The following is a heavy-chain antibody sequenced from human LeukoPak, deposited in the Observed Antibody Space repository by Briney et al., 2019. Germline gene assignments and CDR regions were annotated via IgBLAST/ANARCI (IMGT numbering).Heavy chain of an antibody. CDR2: VYERGGT. CDR1: GDFIRLYY. V-gene: IGHV4-59*01. J-gene: IGHJ4*02. Sequence: SETLSLTCTVSGDFIRLYYWRWLRHSTGEALVGIGYVYERGGTNYNPSLKSRAIISADTSKNQFSLKVTSVTAADTAVYYCARASESGGWHLGYWGQGTLVTVSS. CDR3: ARASESGGWHLGY. D-gene: IGHD2-15*01.